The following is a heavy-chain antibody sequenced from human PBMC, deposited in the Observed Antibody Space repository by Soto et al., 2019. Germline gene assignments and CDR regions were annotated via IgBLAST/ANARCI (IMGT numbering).Heavy chain of an antibody. CDR3: AREGSYSAYNFAHGIQLWSFDF. CDR1: GGSINTLY. D-gene: IGHD5-12*01. Sequence: SETLSLTCTVSGGSINTLYWSWVRQPAGKGLEWIGRIFSSGSTSFNPSLESRVAMSVDTSKNHFSLNLSSVTAADMAVYYCAREGSYSAYNFAHGIQLWSFDFWGQGALVTVS. V-gene: IGHV4-4*07. J-gene: IGHJ4*02. CDR2: IFSSGST.